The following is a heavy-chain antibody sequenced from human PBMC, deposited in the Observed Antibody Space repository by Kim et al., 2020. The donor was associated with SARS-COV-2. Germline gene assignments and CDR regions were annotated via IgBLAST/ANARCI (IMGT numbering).Heavy chain of an antibody. CDR2: IYYSGST. CDR1: GGSISSSSYY. J-gene: IGHJ4*02. CDR3: ARLGGGDTMIVVVITTGGFDY. Sequence: SETLSLTCTVSGGSISSSSYYWGWIRQPPGKGLEWIGSIYYSGSTYYNPSLKSRVTISVDTSKNQFSLKLSSVTAADTAVYYCARLGGGDTMIVVVITTGGFDYWGQGTLVTVSS. V-gene: IGHV4-39*01. D-gene: IGHD3-22*01.